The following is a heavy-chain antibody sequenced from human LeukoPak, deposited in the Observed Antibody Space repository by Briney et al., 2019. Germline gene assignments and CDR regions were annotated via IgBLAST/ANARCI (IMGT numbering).Heavy chain of an antibody. CDR2: ISTSGANT. CDR1: GFTSTSNG. V-gene: IGHV3-23*01. Sequence: GGSLTLSCEISGFTSTSNGMSWVRQAPGKGLEWVASISTSGANTYNADSVKGRFTTSRSNSRDTLYLQMDTLRVEDAAAYHCASEPTAMYYNKRGGGYGYWGQGTLVTVSS. J-gene: IGHJ4*02. CDR3: ASEPTAMYYNKRGGGYGY. D-gene: IGHD3-10*01.